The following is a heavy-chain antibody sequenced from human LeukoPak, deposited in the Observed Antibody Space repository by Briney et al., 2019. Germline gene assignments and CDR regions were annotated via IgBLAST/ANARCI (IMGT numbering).Heavy chain of an antibody. D-gene: IGHD3-10*01. Sequence: PSETLSLTCTVSGASISSYYWSWIRQPPGEGLEFIGYVYYSGGTNYNPSLKSRVTISADTSKNQFSLKLSSVTAADTAVYYCASGSMVRGVSNWYFDLWGRGTLVTDPS. J-gene: IGHJ2*01. V-gene: IGHV4-59*01. CDR1: GASISSYY. CDR2: VYYSGGT. CDR3: ASGSMVRGVSNWYFDL.